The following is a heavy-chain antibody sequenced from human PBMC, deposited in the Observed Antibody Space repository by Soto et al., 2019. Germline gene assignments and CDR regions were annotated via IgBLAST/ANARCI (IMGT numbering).Heavy chain of an antibody. CDR1: GFTFTTYA. V-gene: IGHV3-23*01. D-gene: IGHD3-3*01. Sequence: GGSLRLSCAASGFTFTTYAMSWVRQAPGKGLEWVSGIRGSGGSTYYVDSVKGRFTISRDNSKNTLYLQMNSLRAEDTAVYYCARDKTSGATPGDAFDIWGQGTMVTVSS. CDR3: ARDKTSGATPGDAFDI. J-gene: IGHJ3*02. CDR2: IRGSGGST.